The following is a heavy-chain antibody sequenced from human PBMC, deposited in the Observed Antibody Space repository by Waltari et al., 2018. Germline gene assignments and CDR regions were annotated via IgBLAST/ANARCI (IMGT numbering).Heavy chain of an antibody. CDR3: ARDTVVGATKTLDY. Sequence: QLQLQESGPGLVKPSETLSLTCTVSGGSISSSSYYWGWIRQPPGKGLEWIGSIYYSGSTYYNPSLKSRVTISVDTSKNQFSLKLSAVTAADTAVYYCARDTVVGATKTLDYWGQGTLVTVSS. J-gene: IGHJ4*02. CDR1: GGSISSSSYY. CDR2: IYYSGST. D-gene: IGHD1-26*01. V-gene: IGHV4-39*07.